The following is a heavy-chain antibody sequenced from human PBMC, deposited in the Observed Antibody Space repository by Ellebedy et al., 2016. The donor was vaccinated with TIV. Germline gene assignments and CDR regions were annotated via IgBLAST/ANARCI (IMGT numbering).Heavy chain of an antibody. CDR3: ARDRMYYYDSSGSYQYYGMDV. D-gene: IGHD3-22*01. V-gene: IGHV4-59*11. CDR1: GGSSSRHY. Sequence: SETLSLXXTVSGGSSSRHYWTWIRQPPGKGLEWIGCIDDSGRTNYNSSLKSRVTISVDTSKNQFSLKLTSLTAADTAVYYCARDRMYYYDSSGSYQYYGMDVWGQGTTVTVSS. J-gene: IGHJ6*02. CDR2: IDDSGRT.